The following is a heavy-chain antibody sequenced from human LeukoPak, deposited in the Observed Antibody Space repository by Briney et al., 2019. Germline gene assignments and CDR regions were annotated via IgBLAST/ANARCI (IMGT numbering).Heavy chain of an antibody. Sequence: GGSLRLSCAASGFTFSSYAMSWVRQAPGKGLEWVSAISGSGGSTYYADSVKGRFTISRDNSKNTLYLQMNSLRAEDTAVYYCASQLYSGSYSNFDYWGQGTLVTVSS. V-gene: IGHV3-23*01. CDR3: ASQLYSGSYSNFDY. CDR1: GFTFSSYA. CDR2: ISGSGGST. J-gene: IGHJ4*02. D-gene: IGHD1-26*01.